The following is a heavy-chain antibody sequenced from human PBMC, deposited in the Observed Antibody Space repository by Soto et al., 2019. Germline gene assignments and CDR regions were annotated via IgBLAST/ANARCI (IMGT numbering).Heavy chain of an antibody. D-gene: IGHD2-8*02. V-gene: IGHV5-51*01. CDR1: GYAFSSYW. CDR3: ARGYCTATICDPWFDP. CDR2: IYPGDSDT. J-gene: IGHJ5*02. Sequence: KVSCQGSGYAFSSYWIAWVRQMSGKGLEWMGIIYPGDSDTRYSPSFQGQVTISVDKSITTAYLQWSSLKASDTAMYYCARGYCTATICDPWFDPWSQGTLVTVSS.